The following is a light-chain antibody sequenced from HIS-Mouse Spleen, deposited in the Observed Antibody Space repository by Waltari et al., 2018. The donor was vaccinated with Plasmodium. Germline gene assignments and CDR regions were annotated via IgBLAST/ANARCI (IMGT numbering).Light chain of an antibody. CDR3: QQFNSYPWT. Sequence: AIQLTQSPSSLSASVGDRATITCRASQGISSDLAWYQQKPGKAPRLLIYGASSLATGIPARFSGSGSGTDFTLTISSLQPEDFATYYCQQFNSYPWTFGQGTKVEIK. J-gene: IGKJ1*01. CDR2: GAS. CDR1: QGISSD. V-gene: IGKV1-13*02.